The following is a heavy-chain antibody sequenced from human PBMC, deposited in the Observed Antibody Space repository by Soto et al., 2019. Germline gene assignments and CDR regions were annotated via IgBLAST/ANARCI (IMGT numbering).Heavy chain of an antibody. CDR3: ASWLEREHAYDI. CDR1: GLTVRGKKY. Sequence: DAQLVASGGGLIQPGGSLRLSCAALGLTVRGKKYITWVRQAPGKGLEWVSALYDVDGTYYADSAKGRFTISRDNSNNIIYLQMNSLGPDDTAVYYCASWLEREHAYDIWGLGTMVTVSS. D-gene: IGHD1-1*01. CDR2: LYDVDGT. V-gene: IGHV3-53*01. J-gene: IGHJ3*02.